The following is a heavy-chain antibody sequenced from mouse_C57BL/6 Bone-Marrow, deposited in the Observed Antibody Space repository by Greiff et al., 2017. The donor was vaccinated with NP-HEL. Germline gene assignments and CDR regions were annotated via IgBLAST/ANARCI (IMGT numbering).Heavy chain of an antibody. CDR2: IYPGGGYT. D-gene: IGHD2-1*01. Sequence: QVQLQQSGAELVRPGTSVKMSCKASGYTFTNYWIGWAKQRPGHGLEWIGDIYPGGGYTNYNEKFKGKATLTADKSSSTAYMQFSSLTSEDSAIYYCARRRGNPYYYAMDYWGQGTSVTVSS. J-gene: IGHJ4*01. CDR1: GYTFTNYW. CDR3: ARRRGNPYYYAMDY. V-gene: IGHV1-63*01.